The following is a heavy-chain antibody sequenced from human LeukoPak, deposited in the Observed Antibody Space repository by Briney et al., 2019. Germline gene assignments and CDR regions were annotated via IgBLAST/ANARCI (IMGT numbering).Heavy chain of an antibody. V-gene: IGHV3-74*01. Sequence: GGSLRLSCAASGFTFSSYRMHWVRQVPGKGLVWVSRINSDGSITTYADSVKGRFTISRDNAKNTLYLQMNSLRVDDTAVYYCARSRYSSSWPPFDYWGQGTLVTVSS. D-gene: IGHD6-13*01. J-gene: IGHJ4*02. CDR2: INSDGSIT. CDR3: ARSRYSSSWPPFDY. CDR1: GFTFSSYR.